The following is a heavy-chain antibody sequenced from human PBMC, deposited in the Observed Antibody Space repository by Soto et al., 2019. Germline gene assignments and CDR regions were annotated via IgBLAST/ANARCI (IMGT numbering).Heavy chain of an antibody. Sequence: GGSLRLSCAASGFTFSSYSMNWVRQAPGKGLEWVSSISSSSSYIYYADSVKGRFTISRDNAKNSLYLQMNSLRAEDTAVYYCARDHDYGDYSDRTAFDIWGQGTMVTV. CDR1: GFTFSSYS. CDR3: ARDHDYGDYSDRTAFDI. J-gene: IGHJ3*02. CDR2: ISSSSSYI. V-gene: IGHV3-21*01. D-gene: IGHD4-17*01.